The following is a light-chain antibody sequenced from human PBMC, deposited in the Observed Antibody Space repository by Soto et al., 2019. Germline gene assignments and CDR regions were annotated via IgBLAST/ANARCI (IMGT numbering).Light chain of an antibody. V-gene: IGLV2-23*01. CDR2: EGS. CDR1: SSDVGSYNL. CDR3: CSYASSSTYV. J-gene: IGLJ1*01. Sequence: QSALTQPASVSGSPGQSITISSTGTSSDVGSYNLVSWYQQHPGKAPKLMIYEGSKRPSGVSNRFSGSKSGNTASLTISGLQAEDEADYYFCSYASSSTYVFGTGTKVTVL.